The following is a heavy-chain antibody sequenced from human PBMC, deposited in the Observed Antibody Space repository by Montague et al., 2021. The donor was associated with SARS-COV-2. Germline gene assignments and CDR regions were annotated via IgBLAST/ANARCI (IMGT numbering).Heavy chain of an antibody. D-gene: IGHD2-15*01. Sequence: SETLSLTCSVSGGSTSNYYWTWIRQSPGKGLQWIGYIFYTGSKTFNPSLKTRVSMSLDASKNHFSLRLIAVTAADTARYYCARAQNICFIANCVNYFDLWGLGALVTVSS. V-gene: IGHV4-59*01. CDR3: ARAQNICFIANCVNYFDL. CDR1: GGSTSNYY. CDR2: IFYTGSK. J-gene: IGHJ4*02.